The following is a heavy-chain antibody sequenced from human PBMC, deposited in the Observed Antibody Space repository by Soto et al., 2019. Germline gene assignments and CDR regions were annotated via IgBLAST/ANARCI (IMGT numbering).Heavy chain of an antibody. CDR2: IYYSGST. CDR1: GGSISSGGYY. Sequence: QVQLQESGPGLVKPSQTLSLTCTVSGGSISSGGYYWSWIRQHPGKGLEWIGDIYYSGSTYYNPSLKSRVTISADTSKNQFSLKLSSVTAADTAVYYCARAEGDFWSGKNYGMDVWGQGTTVTVSS. CDR3: ARAEGDFWSGKNYGMDV. V-gene: IGHV4-31*03. J-gene: IGHJ6*02. D-gene: IGHD3-3*01.